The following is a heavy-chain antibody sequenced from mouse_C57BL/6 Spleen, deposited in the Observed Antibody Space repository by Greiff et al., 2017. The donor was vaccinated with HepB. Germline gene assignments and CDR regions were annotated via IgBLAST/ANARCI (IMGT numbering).Heavy chain of an antibody. Sequence: QVQLQQSGAELVRPGASVKLSCKASGYTFTDYYINWVKQRPGQGLEWIARIYPGSGNTYYNEKFKGKATLTAEKSSSTAYMQLSSLTSEDSAVYFCAREGLRDYFDYWGQGTTLTVSS. CDR3: AREGLRDYFDY. CDR2: IYPGSGNT. CDR1: GYTFTDYY. D-gene: IGHD2-4*01. V-gene: IGHV1-76*01. J-gene: IGHJ2*01.